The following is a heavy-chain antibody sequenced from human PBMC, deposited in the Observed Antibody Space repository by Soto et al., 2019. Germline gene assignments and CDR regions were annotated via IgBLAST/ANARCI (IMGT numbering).Heavy chain of an antibody. D-gene: IGHD1-7*01. CDR1: GFTFSSYA. Sequence: EVQLLESGGGLVQPGGSLRLSCAASGFTFSSYAMSWVRQAPGKGLEWVSAISGSGGSTYYADSVKGRFTISRDNSKNTLYLQMNSLRAEDTAVYYCAKGSKTLYNWNYVRYYYGMDVWGQGTTVTVSS. CDR3: AKGSKTLYNWNYVRYYYGMDV. V-gene: IGHV3-23*01. CDR2: ISGSGGST. J-gene: IGHJ6*02.